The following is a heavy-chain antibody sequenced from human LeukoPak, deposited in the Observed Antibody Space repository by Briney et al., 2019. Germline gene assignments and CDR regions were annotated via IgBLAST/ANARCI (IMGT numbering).Heavy chain of an antibody. CDR1: GFTVSSNY. CDR2: INSDGSST. CDR3: ARAGGLGIQNYYYYMDV. Sequence: PGGSLRLSCAASGFTVSSNYMSWVRQAPGKGLVWVSRINSDGSSTSYADSVKGRFTISRDNAKNTLYLQMNSLRAEDTAVYYCARAGGLGIQNYYYYMDVWGKGTTVTVSS. D-gene: IGHD7-27*01. J-gene: IGHJ6*03. V-gene: IGHV3-74*01.